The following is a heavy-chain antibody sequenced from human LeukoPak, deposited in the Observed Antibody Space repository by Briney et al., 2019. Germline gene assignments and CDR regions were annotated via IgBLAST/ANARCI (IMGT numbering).Heavy chain of an antibody. Sequence: ASVKVSCKASGYTFTSYDINWVRQATGQGLEWMGWMNPNSGNTGYAQKFQGRVTMTRNTSISTAYMELSSLRSEDTAVYYCARGEGELYYDILTGYYALGYWGQGTLVTVSS. V-gene: IGHV1-8*01. CDR3: ARGEGELYYDILTGYYALGY. J-gene: IGHJ4*02. D-gene: IGHD3-9*01. CDR2: MNPNSGNT. CDR1: GYTFTSYD.